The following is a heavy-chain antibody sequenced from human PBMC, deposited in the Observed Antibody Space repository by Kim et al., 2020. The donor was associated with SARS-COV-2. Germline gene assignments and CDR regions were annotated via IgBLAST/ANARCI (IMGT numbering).Heavy chain of an antibody. Sequence: GGSLRLSCAASGFTFSSYWMSWVRQAPGKGLEWVANIKQDGIEKYYVASVKGRFTISRDNAKNSLFLQMNSLRAEDTAVYFCASHYYGSGSYYKKWGQGT. D-gene: IGHD3-10*01. CDR3: ASHYYGSGSYYKK. J-gene: IGHJ4*02. CDR2: IKQDGIEK. CDR1: GFTFSSYW. V-gene: IGHV3-7*03.